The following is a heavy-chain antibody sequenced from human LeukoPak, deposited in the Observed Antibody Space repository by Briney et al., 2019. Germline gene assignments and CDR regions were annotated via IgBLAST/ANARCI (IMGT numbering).Heavy chain of an antibody. CDR2: IIPIFGTA. Sequence: SVKVSCKASGYSFINYYMHWVRQPPGQGLEWMGGIIPIFGTANYAQKFQGRVTITADESTSTAYMELSSLRSEDTAVYYCARRIVGATGYYYYGMDVWGQGTTVTVSS. V-gene: IGHV1-69*13. J-gene: IGHJ6*02. CDR3: ARRIVGATGYYYYGMDV. CDR1: GYSFINYY. D-gene: IGHD1-26*01.